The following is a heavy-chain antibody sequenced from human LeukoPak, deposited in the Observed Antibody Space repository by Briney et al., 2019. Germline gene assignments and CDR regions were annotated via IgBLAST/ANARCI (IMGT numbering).Heavy chain of an antibody. D-gene: IGHD2-15*01. CDR3: ASLFAFRRLLANTSDY. Sequence: AGSLTLSCAASGFTFSSYSMNWVRQAPGKGLEWVSSISSSSSNIYYADSVKGRFTISRDTAKNSLYLQMNSLRAEDTAVYYCASLFAFRRLLANTSDYWGQGTLVTVSS. CDR2: ISSSSSNI. V-gene: IGHV3-21*01. CDR1: GFTFSSYS. J-gene: IGHJ4*02.